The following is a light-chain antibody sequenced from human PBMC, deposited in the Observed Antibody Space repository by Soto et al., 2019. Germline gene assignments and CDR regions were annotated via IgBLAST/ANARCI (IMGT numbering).Light chain of an antibody. V-gene: IGLV2-14*03. Sequence: QSALTQPASVSGSPGQSITISCSGTRSDVGGYNYVSWYQHHPGKAPRLMIYDVSHRPSGVSNRFSGSKSGNTASLTISGLQAEDEADYYCSSYTISDSVVFGGGTQLTVL. CDR2: DVS. J-gene: IGLJ2*01. CDR3: SSYTISDSVV. CDR1: RSDVGGYNY.